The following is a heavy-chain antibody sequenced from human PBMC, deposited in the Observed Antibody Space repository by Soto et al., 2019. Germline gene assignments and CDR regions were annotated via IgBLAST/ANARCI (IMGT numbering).Heavy chain of an antibody. CDR3: ASASFGELKYFDY. Sequence: EVQLVESGGGLVQPGGSLRLSCAASGFTFSDHYMEWVRQAPGKGLEWVGRIRNKANSYTTEYGASVKGRFTISRDDSKNSLPLQMNSLKTEDTAVYYCASASFGELKYFDYWGQGTLVTVSS. V-gene: IGHV3-72*01. CDR2: IRNKANSYTT. J-gene: IGHJ4*02. CDR1: GFTFSDHY. D-gene: IGHD3-10*01.